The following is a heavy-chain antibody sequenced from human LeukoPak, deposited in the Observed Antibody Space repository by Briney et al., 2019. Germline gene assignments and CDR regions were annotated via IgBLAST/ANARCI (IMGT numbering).Heavy chain of an antibody. CDR3: ARVSYRYETNALDY. CDR1: GFTFSSYA. V-gene: IGHV3-30-3*01. D-gene: IGHD5-18*01. J-gene: IGHJ4*02. CDR2: ISYDGSNK. Sequence: GGSLRLSCAASGFTFSSYAMHWVRQAPGKGLEWVAVISYDGSNKYYADSVKGRFTISRDNAKNSLYLQMNSLRAEDTAVYYCARVSYRYETNALDYWGQGTLVTVSS.